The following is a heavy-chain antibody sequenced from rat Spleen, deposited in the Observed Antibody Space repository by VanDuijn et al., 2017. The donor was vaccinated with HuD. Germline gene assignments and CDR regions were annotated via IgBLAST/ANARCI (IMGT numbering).Heavy chain of an antibody. V-gene: IGHV5-17*01. CDR2: ITKDGGSL. Sequence: EVQLVESGGGLVQPGRSLKLSCAASGFTFSDYAMAWVRQAPRKGLEWVASITKDGGSLFYRDSVKGRFTVSRDNAKSTLLLQMDSLRSEDTATYYCARLWDSWGQGVMVTVSS. CDR1: GFTFSDYA. J-gene: IGHJ2*01. CDR3: ARLWDS.